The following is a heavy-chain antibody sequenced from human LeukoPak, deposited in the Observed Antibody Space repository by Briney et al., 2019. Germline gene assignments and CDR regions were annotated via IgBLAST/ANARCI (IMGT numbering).Heavy chain of an antibody. V-gene: IGHV3-23*01. CDR1: GFTFSSYD. D-gene: IGHD4-17*01. J-gene: IGHJ4*02. Sequence: PGGSLRLSCAASGFTFSSYDMTWVRQAPGKGLEWVSSLSRSGGSAYSADSVKGRFTISRDNSKNTLYLHMNTLRAEDTAVYYCANLYGDSSDYWGQGTLVTVSS. CDR3: ANLYGDSSDY. CDR2: LSRSGGSA.